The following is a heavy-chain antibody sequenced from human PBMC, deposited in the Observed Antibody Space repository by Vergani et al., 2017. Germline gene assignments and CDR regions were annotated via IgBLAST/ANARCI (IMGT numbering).Heavy chain of an antibody. CDR1: GGSISSSSYY. Sequence: QLQLQESGPGLVKPSETLSLTCTVSGGSISSSSYYWGWIRQPPGKGLEWIGSIYYSGSTYYNPSLKSRVIISVDTSKNQFSLKLSSVTAADTAVYYCARHDSYGSTHWFDPWGQGTLVTVSS. J-gene: IGHJ5*02. CDR2: IYYSGST. V-gene: IGHV4-39*01. CDR3: ARHDSYGSTHWFDP. D-gene: IGHD3-10*01.